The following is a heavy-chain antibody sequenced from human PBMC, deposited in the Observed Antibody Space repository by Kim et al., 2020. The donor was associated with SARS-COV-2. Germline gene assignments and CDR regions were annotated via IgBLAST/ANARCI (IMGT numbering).Heavy chain of an antibody. J-gene: IGHJ4*02. V-gene: IGHV1-3*01. D-gene: IGHD4-4*01. Sequence: ASVNVSCKASGYTFKTYPIHWLRQAPGQRLEWMGWVNAANDQTKYSQKFQGRVTISRDTSANTAYMELRSLRIEDTAFYYCARDMNPTVYDYWGQGTLVTVSS. CDR3: ARDMNPTVYDY. CDR1: GYTFKTYP. CDR2: VNAANDQT.